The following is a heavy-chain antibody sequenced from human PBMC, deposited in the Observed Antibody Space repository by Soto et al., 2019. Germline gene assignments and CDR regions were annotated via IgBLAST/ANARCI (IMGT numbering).Heavy chain of an antibody. J-gene: IGHJ4*02. CDR1: GFAFSNYE. D-gene: IGHD3-3*02. CDR2: ISLSGSTI. CDR3: ARESFSASPNFFDY. V-gene: IGHV3-48*03. Sequence: GGSLSLTCAASGFAFSNYEMNWVRQAPGKGLEWVSYISLSGSTIYYADSVKGRSTISRDDAKNSLYLQMDSLRADDTAVYYCARESFSASPNFFDYWGQGTLVTVSS.